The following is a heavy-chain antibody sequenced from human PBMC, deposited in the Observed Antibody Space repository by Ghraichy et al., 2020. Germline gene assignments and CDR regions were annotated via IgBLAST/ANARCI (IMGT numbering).Heavy chain of an antibody. D-gene: IGHD6-19*01. V-gene: IGHV3-23*01. CDR3: AKALGAVAGTGVLDAFDI. J-gene: IGHJ3*02. Sequence: VSAFSGSVGSTYYADSVKGRFTISRDTSKNTLYLQMNSLRAEDTAVYYCAKALGAVAGTGVLDAFDIWGQGLLVTV. CDR2: FSGSVGST.